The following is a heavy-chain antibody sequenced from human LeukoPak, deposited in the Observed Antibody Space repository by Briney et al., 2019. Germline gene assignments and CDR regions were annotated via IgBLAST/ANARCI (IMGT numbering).Heavy chain of an antibody. Sequence: SVKVFCKASGGTFSSYAISWVRQAPGQGLEWMGGIIPIFGTANYAQKLQGRVTITTDESTSTAYMELSSLRSEDTAVYYCASNLDYDFWSGYFGYWGQGTLVTVSS. CDR1: GGTFSSYA. J-gene: IGHJ4*02. CDR2: IIPIFGTA. D-gene: IGHD3-3*01. CDR3: ASNLDYDFWSGYFGY. V-gene: IGHV1-69*05.